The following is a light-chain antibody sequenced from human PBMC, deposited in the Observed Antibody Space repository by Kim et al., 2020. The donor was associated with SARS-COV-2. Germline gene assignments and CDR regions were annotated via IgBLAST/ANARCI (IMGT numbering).Light chain of an antibody. CDR3: QQYGSSPWT. Sequence: EIVLTQSPGTLSLSPGERATLSCRASQSVSSNYLVWYQQKPGQAPRLLIYGASSRATGIPDKFSGRGSGTDFTLTISRLEPEDFAVYYCQQYGSSPWTFGQGTKVDIK. V-gene: IGKV3-20*01. CDR2: GAS. CDR1: QSVSSNY. J-gene: IGKJ1*01.